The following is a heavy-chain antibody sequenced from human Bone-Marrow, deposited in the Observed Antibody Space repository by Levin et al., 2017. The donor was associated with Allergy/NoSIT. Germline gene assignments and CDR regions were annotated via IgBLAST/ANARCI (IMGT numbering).Heavy chain of an antibody. CDR2: IYYTGTI. J-gene: IGHJ4*02. CDR3: ARYGKYSSRWFGAPVGFFDS. CDR1: GGSISGDYY. D-gene: IGHD3-10*01. Sequence: SETLSLTCTVSGGSISGDYYWSWIRQPPGKGLEWIGYIYYTGTIYYNPSLKSRVSISVELSENPFSLRLNSVAAADTAVYYCARYGKYSSRWFGAPVGFFDSWGQGTLVTVSS. V-gene: IGHV4-30-4*01.